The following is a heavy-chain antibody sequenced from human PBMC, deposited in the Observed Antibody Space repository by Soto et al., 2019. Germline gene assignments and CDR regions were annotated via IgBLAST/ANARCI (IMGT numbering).Heavy chain of an antibody. Sequence: EVQLVESGGGLVKPGGSLRLSCAASGFIFISYSMNWVRQAPGKGLEWVSSISSSSSSGYIYYADSVKGRFTISRDNAKNSLYLQMNSLRVEDTAVYYCARSSIAEGLGWGQGALVTVSS. CDR3: ARSSIAEGLG. CDR2: ISSSSSSGYI. CDR1: GFIFISYS. D-gene: IGHD6-6*01. V-gene: IGHV3-21*01. J-gene: IGHJ4*02.